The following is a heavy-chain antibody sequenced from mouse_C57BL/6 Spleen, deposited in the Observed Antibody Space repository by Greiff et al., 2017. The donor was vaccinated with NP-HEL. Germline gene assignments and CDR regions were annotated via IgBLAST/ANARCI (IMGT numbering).Heavy chain of an antibody. D-gene: IGHD1-1*01. CDR3: ARRGYYGSIFDY. CDR1: GYTFTSYW. CDR2: IDPSESYT. Sequence: VQLQESGAELVMPGASVKLSCKASGYTFTSYWMHWVKQRPGQGLEWIGEIDPSESYTNYNQKFKGKSTLTVDKSSSTAYMQLSSLTSEDSAVYYCARRGYYGSIFDYWGQGTTLTVSS. V-gene: IGHV1-69*01. J-gene: IGHJ2*01.